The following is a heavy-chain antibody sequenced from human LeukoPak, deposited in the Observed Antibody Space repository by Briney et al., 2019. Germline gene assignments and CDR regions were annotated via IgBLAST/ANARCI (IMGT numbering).Heavy chain of an antibody. CDR3: AKETKKGKTWIQLWTYFDY. D-gene: IGHD5-18*01. CDR1: GFTFSSYA. J-gene: IGHJ4*02. Sequence: PGGSLRLSCAASGFTFSSYAMSRVRQAPGKGLEWVSAISGSGGSTYYADSVKGRFTISRDNSKNTLYLQMNSLRAEDTAVYYCAKETKKGKTWIQLWTYFDYWGQGTLVTVSS. V-gene: IGHV3-23*01. CDR2: ISGSGGST.